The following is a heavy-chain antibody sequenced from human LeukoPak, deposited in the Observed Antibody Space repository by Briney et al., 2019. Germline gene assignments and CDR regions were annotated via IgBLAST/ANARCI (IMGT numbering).Heavy chain of an antibody. Sequence: PGGSLRLSCAASGFTFSSYAMSWVRQAQGKGLEWVSAISGSGGSTYYADSVKGRFTISRDNSKNTLYLQMNSLRAEDTAVYYCATSRRDGYNFDYWGQGTLVTVSS. D-gene: IGHD5-24*01. CDR2: ISGSGGST. CDR1: GFTFSSYA. CDR3: ATSRRDGYNFDY. V-gene: IGHV3-23*01. J-gene: IGHJ4*02.